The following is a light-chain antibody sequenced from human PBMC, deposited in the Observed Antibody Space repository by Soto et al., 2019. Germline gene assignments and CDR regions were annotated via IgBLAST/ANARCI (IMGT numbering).Light chain of an antibody. J-gene: IGLJ3*02. CDR2: EVS. Sequence: QSALTQPASVSGSPGQSITISCTGTSSDVGGYNYVSWYQQNPGTAPKVMIYEVSNRPSGVSNRFSGSKSGNTASLTISWLQAEDEAAYYCSSYTTSGTPVFGGGTKLTVL. CDR3: SSYTTSGTPV. CDR1: SSDVGGYNY. V-gene: IGLV2-14*01.